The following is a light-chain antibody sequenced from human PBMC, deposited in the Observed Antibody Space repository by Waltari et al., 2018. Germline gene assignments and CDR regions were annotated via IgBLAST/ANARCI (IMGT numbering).Light chain of an antibody. Sequence: EIVMTQSPATLSVSPGERATLSCRASQSVSSNLAWYQQKPGQAPRLFIYGASTRATGIPARFSGSGSGTEFTLTISSLQSEDVAVYYCQQYHNWPTFGQGTKVEIK. CDR2: GAS. J-gene: IGKJ1*01. V-gene: IGKV3D-15*01. CDR1: QSVSSN. CDR3: QQYHNWPT.